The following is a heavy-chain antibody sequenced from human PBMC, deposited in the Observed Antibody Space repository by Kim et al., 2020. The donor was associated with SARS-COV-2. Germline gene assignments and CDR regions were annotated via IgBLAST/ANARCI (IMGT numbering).Heavy chain of an antibody. CDR1: GFTFSDYY. V-gene: IGHV3-11*01. J-gene: IGHJ1*01. D-gene: IGHD2-2*01. Sequence: GGSLRLSCAASGFTFSDYYMSWIRQAPGKGLEWVSYISSSGSTIYYADSVKGRFTISRDNAKNSLYLQMNSLRAEDTAVYYCSGGSYQLLSRYFQHWGQGTLVTVSS. CDR3: SGGSYQLLSRYFQH. CDR2: ISSSGSTI.